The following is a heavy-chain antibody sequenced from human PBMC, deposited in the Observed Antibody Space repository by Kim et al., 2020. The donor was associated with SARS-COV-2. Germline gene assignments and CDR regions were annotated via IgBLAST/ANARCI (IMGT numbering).Heavy chain of an antibody. CDR3: ASRIDTSFDY. CDR1: GFTFSSCW. D-gene: IGHD5-18*01. CDR2: INTDGSGT. J-gene: IGHJ4*02. Sequence: GGSLRLSCAASGFTFSSCWMHWVRQAPGKGLVWVSRINTDGSGTLYADSVKGRFTISRDNAKNTLYLQMNSLRAEDTAVYYCASRIDTSFDYWGQGTLVTVSS. V-gene: IGHV3-74*01.